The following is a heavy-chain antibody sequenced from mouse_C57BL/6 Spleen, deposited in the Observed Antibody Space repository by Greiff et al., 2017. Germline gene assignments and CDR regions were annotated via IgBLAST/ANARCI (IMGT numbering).Heavy chain of an antibody. CDR3: AREDYYDSSWFAY. V-gene: IGHV1-64*01. J-gene: IGHJ3*01. Sequence: QVQLQQPGAELVKPGASVKLSCKASGYTFTSYWMHWVKQRPGQGLEWIGMIHPNSGSTNYNEKFKSKATLTVDNSSGTAYMQLSSLTSEDSAVYYCAREDYYDSSWFAYWGQGTLGTVSA. CDR2: IHPNSGST. CDR1: GYTFTSYW. D-gene: IGHD2-4*01.